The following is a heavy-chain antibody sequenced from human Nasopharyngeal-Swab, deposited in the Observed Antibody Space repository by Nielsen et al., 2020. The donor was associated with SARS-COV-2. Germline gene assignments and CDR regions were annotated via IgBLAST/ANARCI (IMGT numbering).Heavy chain of an antibody. Sequence: GGSLRLSCAASGFSFSSYWLHYVRQVPGKGLLWVSRINGDGTITTYADSVKGRFTISRDNAKNTLYLQMNSLTVEDTAVYYCARVTGGYSFDSWGQGTLVTVSS. CDR2: INGDGTIT. J-gene: IGHJ4*01. D-gene: IGHD3-22*01. CDR3: ARVTGGYSFDS. V-gene: IGHV3-74*03. CDR1: GFSFSSYW.